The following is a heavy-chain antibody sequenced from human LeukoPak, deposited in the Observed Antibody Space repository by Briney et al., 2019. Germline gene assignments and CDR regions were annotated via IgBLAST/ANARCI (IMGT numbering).Heavy chain of an antibody. CDR2: IHYSGST. V-gene: IGHV4-59*01. CDR1: GGSISGYY. Sequence: SETLSLTCTVSGGSISGYYWSWIRQPPGKGLEWIGYIHYSGSTNYNPSLKSRLTIFLDTSKNQFALKLNSVTAADTAVYYCVRDFIAAASGAFDIWGQGTTITVSS. CDR3: VRDFIAAASGAFDI. J-gene: IGHJ3*02. D-gene: IGHD6-13*01.